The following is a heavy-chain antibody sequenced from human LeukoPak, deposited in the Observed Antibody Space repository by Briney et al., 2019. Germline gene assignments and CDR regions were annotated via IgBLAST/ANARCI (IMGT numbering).Heavy chain of an antibody. CDR3: ARDRDGVDWFDP. J-gene: IGHJ5*02. V-gene: IGHV1-18*01. D-gene: IGHD4-17*01. CDR1: GYTFTSNG. CDR2: ISAYNGNT. Sequence: GASVKVSAKASGYTFTSNGISWGRQAPGQGLEGVGWISAYNGNTNYAQKLQGRVTMTTDTSTSTAYMELRSLRSDDTAVYYCARDRDGVDWFDPWGQGTLVTVSS.